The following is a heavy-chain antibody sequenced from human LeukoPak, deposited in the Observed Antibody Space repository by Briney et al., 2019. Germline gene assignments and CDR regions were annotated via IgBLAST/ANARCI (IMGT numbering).Heavy chain of an antibody. V-gene: IGHV4-59*12. CDR3: ARGGYCSGGSCSHYFDY. CDR2: IYYSGST. Sequence: NPSETLSLTCTVSGGSISSYYWSWIRQPPGKGLEWIGYIYYSGSTNYNPSLKSRVTISVDTSKNQFSLKLSSVTAADTAVYYCARGGYCSGGSCSHYFDYWGQGTLVTVSS. D-gene: IGHD2-15*01. J-gene: IGHJ4*02. CDR1: GGSISSYY.